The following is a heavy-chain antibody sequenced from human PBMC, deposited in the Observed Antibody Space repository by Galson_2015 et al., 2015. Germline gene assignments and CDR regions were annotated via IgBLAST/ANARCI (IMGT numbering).Heavy chain of an antibody. D-gene: IGHD3-22*01. J-gene: IGHJ4*02. CDR3: AREGPKYYYDSSGYPHLDY. CDR2: ISSSSSTI. Sequence: SLRLSCAASGFTFSSYSMNWVRQAPGKGLEWVSYISSSSSTIYYADSVKGRFTISRDNAKNSLYLQMNSLRDEDTAVYYCAREGPKYYYDSSGYPHLDYWGQGTLVTVSS. CDR1: GFTFSSYS. V-gene: IGHV3-48*02.